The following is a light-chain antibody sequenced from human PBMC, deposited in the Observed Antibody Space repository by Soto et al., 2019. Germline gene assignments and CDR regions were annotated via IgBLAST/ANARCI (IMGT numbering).Light chain of an antibody. V-gene: IGKV1-12*01. J-gene: IGKJ5*01. Sequence: DIRMTQSPSSVSASVGDRVTITCRASQGIGSWLGWYQQRPGKAPRLLISGASSLESGVPSRFSGSGSGTDFTLTISSLQPEDFATYYCQQTNSFPFTFGQGTRLEIK. CDR2: GAS. CDR3: QQTNSFPFT. CDR1: QGIGSW.